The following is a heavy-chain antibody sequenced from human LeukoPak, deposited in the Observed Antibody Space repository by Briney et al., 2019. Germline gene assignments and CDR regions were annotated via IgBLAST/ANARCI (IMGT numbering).Heavy chain of an antibody. J-gene: IGHJ4*02. Sequence: SETLSLTCTVFGDSIGTFYWSWIRQSAGKGLEWIGRFYTSGSANYNASLKSRATMSVDTSKNQFFLKLSSVTAADTAVYYCAKGVWLARDYWGQGTLVTVSS. CDR2: FYTSGSA. D-gene: IGHD6-19*01. CDR1: GDSIGTFY. V-gene: IGHV4-4*07. CDR3: AKGVWLARDY.